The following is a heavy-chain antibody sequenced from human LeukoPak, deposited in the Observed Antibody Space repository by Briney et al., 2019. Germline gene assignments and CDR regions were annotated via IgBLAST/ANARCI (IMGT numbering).Heavy chain of an antibody. CDR1: RFTFSNYA. D-gene: IGHD6-6*01. CDR3: AKAGYSSSSNYLDY. CDR2: ISGSGDNT. J-gene: IGHJ4*02. V-gene: IGHV3-23*01. Sequence: PGGSLRLSCAASRFTFSNYAMSWVRQAPGKGLEWVSAISGSGDNTYYADSVKGRFTISRDNSKNTLYLQMNSLRAEDTAVYYRAKAGYSSSSNYLDYWGQGTLVTVSS.